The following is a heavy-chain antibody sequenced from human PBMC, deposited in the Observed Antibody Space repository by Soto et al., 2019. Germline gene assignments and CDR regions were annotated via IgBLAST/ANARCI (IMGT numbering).Heavy chain of an antibody. V-gene: IGHV1-2*02. D-gene: IGHD2-2*02. CDR3: ARSLTEGYCTITGCYTRPLYGMDV. CDR1: GYTFSGYY. CDR2: INPNSGGT. Sequence: GDSGKVSYKASGYTFSGYYIHWLRQAPGQGLEWMGWINPNSGGTNYAQKFQGRVTVTRDTPTSTAYMELSRLTSDDTAVYYCARSLTEGYCTITGCYTRPLYGMDVWGQGTTVTVSS. J-gene: IGHJ6*02.